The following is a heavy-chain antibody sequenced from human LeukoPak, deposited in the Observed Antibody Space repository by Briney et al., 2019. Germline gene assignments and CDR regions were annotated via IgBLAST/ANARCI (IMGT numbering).Heavy chain of an antibody. D-gene: IGHD1-26*01. CDR1: GFTFSSYA. CDR3: ARVRWELLTGKWFDP. J-gene: IGHJ5*02. Sequence: GGSLRLSCAASGFTFSSYAMSWVRQAPGKGLEWVSAISGSGGSTYYADSVKGRFTISRDNSKNTLYLQMNSLRAEDTAVYYCARVRWELLTGKWFDPWGQGTLVTVSS. V-gene: IGHV3-23*01. CDR2: ISGSGGST.